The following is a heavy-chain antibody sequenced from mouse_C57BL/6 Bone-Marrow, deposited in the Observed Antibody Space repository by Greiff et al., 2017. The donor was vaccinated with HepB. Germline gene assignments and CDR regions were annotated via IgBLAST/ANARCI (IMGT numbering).Heavy chain of an antibody. D-gene: IGHD3-2*02. Sequence: EVKVEESGGGLVQPGGSMKLSCAASGFTFSDAWMDWVRQSPEKGLEWVAEIRNKANNHATYYAESVKGRFTISRDDSKSSVYLQMNSLRAEDTGIYYCTRRGQLRLRAMDYWGQGTSVTVSS. V-gene: IGHV6-6*01. CDR2: IRNKANNHAT. CDR3: TRRGQLRLRAMDY. CDR1: GFTFSDAW. J-gene: IGHJ4*01.